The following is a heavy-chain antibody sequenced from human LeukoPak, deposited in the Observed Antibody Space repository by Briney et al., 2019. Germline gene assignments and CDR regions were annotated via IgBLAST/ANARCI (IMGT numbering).Heavy chain of an antibody. Sequence: GGSLRLSCAAFGFTFDDYAMHWVRQAPGKGLEWVSGISWNSGSIGYADSVKGRFTISRDNAKNSLYLQMNSLRAEDTALYYCAKASYGGNPQRLLLDYWGQGTLVTVSS. CDR3: AKASYGGNPQRLLLDY. CDR1: GFTFDDYA. J-gene: IGHJ4*02. CDR2: ISWNSGSI. D-gene: IGHD4-23*01. V-gene: IGHV3-9*01.